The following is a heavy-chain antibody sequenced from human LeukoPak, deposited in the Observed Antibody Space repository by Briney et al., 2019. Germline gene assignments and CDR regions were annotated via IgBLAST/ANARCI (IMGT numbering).Heavy chain of an antibody. J-gene: IGHJ6*02. CDR1: GFTVSSNY. CDR2: IWYDGSNK. CDR3: ATYRGEWDAMDV. V-gene: IGHV3-33*08. Sequence: GGSLRLSCAASGFTVSSNYMSWVRQAPGKGLEWVAVIWYDGSNKYYADSVKGRFTISRDNSKNTLYLQMNSLRAEDTAVYYCATYRGEWDAMDVWGQGTTVTVSS. D-gene: IGHD2-21*01.